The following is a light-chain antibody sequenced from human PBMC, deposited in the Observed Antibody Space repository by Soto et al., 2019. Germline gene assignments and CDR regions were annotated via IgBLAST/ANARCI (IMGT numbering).Light chain of an antibody. V-gene: IGKV1-39*01. CDR3: QQTYSAPPT. Sequence: DIQMTQSPSSLSASVGDRVTITCRASQIISTYLNWYQQRAGLAPRLLIYAASSLQSGVRPRFSCSGSTTDFTLTIRTLQPEDFAPYFCQQTYSAPPTFGQGTKV. CDR1: QIISTY. CDR2: AAS. J-gene: IGKJ1*01.